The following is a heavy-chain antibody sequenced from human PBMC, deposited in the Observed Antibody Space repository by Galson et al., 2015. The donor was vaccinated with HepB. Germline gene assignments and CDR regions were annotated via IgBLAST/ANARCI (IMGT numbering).Heavy chain of an antibody. Sequence: SLRLSCAASGFTFSSYEMNWVRQAPGKGLEWVSSISSSSSYIYYADSVKGRFTISRDNAKNSLYLQMNSLRAEDTAVYYCAREAYLGDCSSTSCYAGNWFDPWGQGTLVTVSS. CDR2: ISSSSSYI. CDR3: AREAYLGDCSSTSCYAGNWFDP. D-gene: IGHD2-2*01. V-gene: IGHV3-21*01. J-gene: IGHJ5*02. CDR1: GFTFSSYE.